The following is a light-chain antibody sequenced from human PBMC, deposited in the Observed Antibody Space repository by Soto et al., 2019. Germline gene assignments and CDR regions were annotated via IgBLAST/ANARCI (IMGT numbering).Light chain of an antibody. V-gene: IGKV1-5*01. J-gene: IGKJ1*01. CDR2: DAS. Sequence: DIQMTQSPSTLSASVGDRVTITCRASQSISSWLAWYQQKPGKAPKLLIYDASSLESGVPSRFSGSGSGTEFTLTISSLQPDDFATYYCQQYNSYSKWTFGQGTKVHIK. CDR3: QQYNSYSKWT. CDR1: QSISSW.